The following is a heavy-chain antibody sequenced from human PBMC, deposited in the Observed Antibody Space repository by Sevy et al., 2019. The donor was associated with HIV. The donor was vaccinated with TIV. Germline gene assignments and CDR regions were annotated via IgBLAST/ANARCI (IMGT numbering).Heavy chain of an antibody. CDR1: GFTFSSYA. Sequence: GGSLRLSCAASGFTFSSYAMSWVRQAPGKGLEWVSAISGSGGCTYYADSVKGRFTISRDNSKNTLYLQMNSLRAEDTAVYYCASSSWQKENFDYWGQGTLVTVSS. CDR2: ISGSGGCT. D-gene: IGHD6-13*01. CDR3: ASSSWQKENFDY. J-gene: IGHJ4*02. V-gene: IGHV3-23*01.